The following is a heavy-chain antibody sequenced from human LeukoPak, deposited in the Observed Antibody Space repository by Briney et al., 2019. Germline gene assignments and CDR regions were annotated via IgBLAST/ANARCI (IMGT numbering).Heavy chain of an antibody. J-gene: IGHJ5*02. CDR3: ARRNSGNYYGLFDP. D-gene: IGHD1-26*01. CDR2: IYYSGNT. V-gene: IGHV4-39*01. CDR1: GGSISSSSYY. Sequence: SETLSLTCTVSGGSISSSSYYWAWIRQPPGKGLEWIGSIYYSGNTYYNPSLKSRITLSVDTSKNQFSLKLSSVTAADSAVYYCARRNSGNYYGLFDPWGQGTLATVSS.